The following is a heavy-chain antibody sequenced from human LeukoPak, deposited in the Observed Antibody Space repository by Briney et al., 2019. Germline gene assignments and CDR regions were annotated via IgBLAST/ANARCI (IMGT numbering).Heavy chain of an antibody. Sequence: GVSLRLSCAVSGFTLSTYWMSWVRQAPGKGLEWVANINQDGSDKNYVDSVKGRFTISRDNSKNTLYLQMNSLRAEDTAVYYCAKDLSGYCSGGSCYSNYWGQGTLVTVSS. D-gene: IGHD2-15*01. CDR3: AKDLSGYCSGGSCYSNY. V-gene: IGHV3-7*03. CDR1: GFTLSTYW. J-gene: IGHJ4*02. CDR2: INQDGSDK.